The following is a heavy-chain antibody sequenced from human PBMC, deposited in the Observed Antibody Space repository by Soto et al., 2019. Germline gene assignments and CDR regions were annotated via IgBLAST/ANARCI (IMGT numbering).Heavy chain of an antibody. J-gene: IGHJ5*02. CDR3: ARHREAINWFDP. V-gene: IGHV5-51*01. D-gene: IGHD1-26*01. Sequence: PVESLKISCKGSGYIFSSYWICCFRQMPGKGLEWMGIIYPGDSDTRYSPSFQGQVTISADKSISTAYLQWSSLKASDTAMYYCARHREAINWFDPWGQGTLVTVSS. CDR2: IYPGDSDT. CDR1: GYIFSSYW.